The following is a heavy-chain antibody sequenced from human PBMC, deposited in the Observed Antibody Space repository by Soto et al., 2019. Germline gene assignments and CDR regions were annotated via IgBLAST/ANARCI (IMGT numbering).Heavy chain of an antibody. V-gene: IGHV6-1*01. Sequence: SQTLSLTCAISGDSVSSNSAAWNWIRQSPSRGLEWLGRTYYRSKWYNDYAVSVKSRITINPDTSKNQFSLQLNSVTPEDTAVYYCARDGSYYDSSGALGFDYWGQGTLVTVSS. CDR1: GDSVSSNSAA. CDR2: TYYRSKWYN. J-gene: IGHJ4*02. CDR3: ARDGSYYDSSGALGFDY. D-gene: IGHD3-22*01.